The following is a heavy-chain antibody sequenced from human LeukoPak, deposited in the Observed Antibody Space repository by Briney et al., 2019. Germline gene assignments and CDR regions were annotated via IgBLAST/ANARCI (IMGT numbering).Heavy chain of an antibody. V-gene: IGHV3-7*03. D-gene: IGHD6-19*01. CDR1: GLSFRSYS. CDR3: AKDAVAGGKWDYFDY. Sequence: GGSLRLSCAASGLSFRSYSMSWVRQAPGKGLEWVANIKRDGTEKYYVGSVEGRFTISRDNAKNSLYLQMNSLRAEDTALYYCAKDAVAGGKWDYFDYWGQGTLVTVSS. J-gene: IGHJ4*02. CDR2: IKRDGTEK.